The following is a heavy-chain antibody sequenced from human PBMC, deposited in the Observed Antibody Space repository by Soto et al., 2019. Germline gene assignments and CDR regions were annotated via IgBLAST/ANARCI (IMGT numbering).Heavy chain of an antibody. V-gene: IGHV3-23*01. Sequence: GSLRLSCAASGCNFSSYAMKWVRQAPGKGLEWVSLIGESGTPTYYADSVKGRFTISRDNSGNTLFLEMYSLRAEDTAVYYCARYIPGVRYYGMDVWGQGTTVTVSS. CDR1: GCNFSSYA. J-gene: IGHJ6*02. CDR2: IGESGTPT. D-gene: IGHD2-2*01. CDR3: ARYIPGVRYYGMDV.